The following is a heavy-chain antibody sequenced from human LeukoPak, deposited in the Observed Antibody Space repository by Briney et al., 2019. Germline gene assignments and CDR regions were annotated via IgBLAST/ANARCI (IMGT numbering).Heavy chain of an antibody. CDR2: INHSGST. J-gene: IGHJ4*02. CDR3: AMLISGY. V-gene: IGHV4-34*01. Sequence: SETLSLTCAVYGGSFSGYYWSWIRQPPGKGLEWIGEINHSGSTNYNPSLKSRVTISVDTSKNQFSLKLSSVNAADTAVYYCAMLISGYWGQGTLVTVSS. D-gene: IGHD3-16*01. CDR1: GGSFSGYY.